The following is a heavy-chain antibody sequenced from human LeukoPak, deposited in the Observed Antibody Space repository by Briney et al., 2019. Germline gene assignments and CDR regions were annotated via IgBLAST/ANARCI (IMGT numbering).Heavy chain of an antibody. D-gene: IGHD1-26*01. CDR2: ISYDGSNK. CDR1: GFTFSSYA. CDR3: AKDFLMIGLVGYFDY. J-gene: IGHJ4*02. V-gene: IGHV3-30-3*01. Sequence: PGGSLRLSCAASGFTFSSYAMHWVRQAPGKGLEWVAVISYDGSNKYYADSVKGRFTISRDNSKNTLYLQMNSLRAEDTAVYYCAKDFLMIGLVGYFDYWGQGTLVTVSS.